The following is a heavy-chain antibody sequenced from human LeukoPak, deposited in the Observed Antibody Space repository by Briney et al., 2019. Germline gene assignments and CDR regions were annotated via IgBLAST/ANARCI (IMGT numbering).Heavy chain of an antibody. CDR1: GFTFSYYS. V-gene: IGHV3-48*02. CDR2: ISSSSSTV. D-gene: IGHD1-1*01. J-gene: IGHJ4*02. CDR3: ARDSTGNLDY. Sequence: GGSLRLSCAASGFTFSYYSMNWVRQAPGKGLEWVSYISSSSSTVYYADSVKGRFTISRDNAKDSVYLQMSSLRDEDTAVYYCARDSTGNLDYWGQGTLVTVSS.